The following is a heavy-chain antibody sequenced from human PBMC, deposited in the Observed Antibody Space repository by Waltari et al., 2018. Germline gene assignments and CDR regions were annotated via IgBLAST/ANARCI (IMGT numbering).Heavy chain of an antibody. CDR2: IYYSGST. Sequence: QLQLQESGPGLVKPSETLSLTCTVSGGSISSSSYSWGWIRQPPGKGLEWIGSIYYSGSTYYNPSLKSRVTISVDTSKNQFSLKLSSVTAADTAVYYCARISGYFDWLSTKYYYYGMDVWGQGTTVTVSS. V-gene: IGHV4-39*01. CDR1: GGSISSSSYS. CDR3: ARISGYFDWLSTKYYYYGMDV. J-gene: IGHJ6*02. D-gene: IGHD3-9*01.